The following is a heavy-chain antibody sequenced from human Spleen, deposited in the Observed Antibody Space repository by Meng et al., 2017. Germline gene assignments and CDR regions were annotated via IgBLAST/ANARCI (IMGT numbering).Heavy chain of an antibody. Sequence: QVQLQESGPGLVKPSQTLSLTCTVSGGSISSGTYYWGWIRQLPGKGLEWIAYIHYSGSTYYSPSLKSRVTISVDTSKNQLSLKLSSMTAADTAVYYCARGVDESSGYYYVGWGQGTLVTVSS. D-gene: IGHD3-22*01. CDR3: ARGVDESSGYYYVG. CDR2: IHYSGST. V-gene: IGHV4-30-4*08. CDR1: GGSISSGTYY. J-gene: IGHJ4*02.